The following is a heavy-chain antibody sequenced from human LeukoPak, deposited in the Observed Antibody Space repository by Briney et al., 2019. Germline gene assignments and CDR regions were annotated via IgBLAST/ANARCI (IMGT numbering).Heavy chain of an antibody. J-gene: IGHJ4*02. D-gene: IGHD6-6*01. CDR3: ARDLGVTVRPFSLFY. V-gene: IGHV1-2*02. CDR2: INPESGGT. CDR1: GYTFTAYF. Sequence: ASVKVSCKASGYTFTAYFMHWVRQAPGQGLEWMGWINPESGGTNYAQNFQGRVTMTRDTSISTAYMELSSLRSDDTAMYYCARDLGVTVRPFSLFYWGQGTLVTVSS.